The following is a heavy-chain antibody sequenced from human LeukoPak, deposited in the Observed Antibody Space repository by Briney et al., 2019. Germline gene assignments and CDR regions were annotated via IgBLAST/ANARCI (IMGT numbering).Heavy chain of an antibody. CDR1: GGSISSSSYY. CDR2: IYYSGST. Sequence: SETLSLTCTVSGGSISSSSYYRGWIRQPPGKGLEWIGSIYYSGSTYYNPSLKSRVTISADTSKNQFSLKLSSVTAADTAVYYCASPHIPMILPDDAFDIWGQGTMVTVSS. J-gene: IGHJ3*02. D-gene: IGHD3-22*01. CDR3: ASPHIPMILPDDAFDI. V-gene: IGHV4-39*01.